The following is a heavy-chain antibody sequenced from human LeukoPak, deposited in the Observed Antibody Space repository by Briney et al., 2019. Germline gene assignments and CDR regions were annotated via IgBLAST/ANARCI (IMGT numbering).Heavy chain of an antibody. CDR1: GFTFSSYG. D-gene: IGHD3-10*01. J-gene: IGHJ6*03. CDR2: IRYDGSNK. CDR3: AKDPTMVRGVIVVVDYMGV. V-gene: IGHV3-30*02. Sequence: PGGSLRLSCAASGFTFSSYGMHWVRQAPGKGLEGVAFIRYDGSNKYYADSVKGRFTISRDNSKNTLYLQMNSLRAEDTAVYYCAKDPTMVRGVIVVVDYMGVWGKGTTVTVSS.